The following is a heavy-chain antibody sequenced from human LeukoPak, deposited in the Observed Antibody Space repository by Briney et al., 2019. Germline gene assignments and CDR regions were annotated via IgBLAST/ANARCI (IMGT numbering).Heavy chain of an antibody. J-gene: IGHJ4*02. D-gene: IGHD3-22*01. CDR2: IIPIFGTA. Sequence: GSSVKVSCKASGGTFSSYAISWVRQAPGQGLEWMGGIIPIFGTANYAQKFQGRVTITADESTSTAYMELSRLRSDDTAVYYCARGYYYDSSGYYSPFDYWGQGTLVTVSS. CDR1: GGTFSSYA. V-gene: IGHV1-69*01. CDR3: ARGYYYDSSGYYSPFDY.